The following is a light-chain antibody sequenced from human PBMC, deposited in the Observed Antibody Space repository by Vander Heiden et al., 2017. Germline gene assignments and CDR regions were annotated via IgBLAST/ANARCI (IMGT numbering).Light chain of an antibody. CDR3: QAWDSSTAI. J-gene: IGLJ2*01. CDR2: QDS. V-gene: IGLV3-1*01. CDR1: KLGDKY. Sequence: SYELTQPPSVSVSPGQTASITCAGDKLGDKYACWYQQKPGQSPVLCIYQDSKRPAGIPERFSGSNAGNTATLTISGTQARDEADYYCQAWDSSTAIFGGGTKLTVL.